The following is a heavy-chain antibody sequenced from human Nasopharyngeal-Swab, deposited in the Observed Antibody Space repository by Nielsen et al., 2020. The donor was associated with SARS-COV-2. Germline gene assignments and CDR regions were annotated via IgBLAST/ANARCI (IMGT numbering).Heavy chain of an antibody. J-gene: IGHJ4*02. Sequence: SETLSLTCAVYGGSFSDYYWSWIRQPPGKGLEWIGYFSYTGITNYNPSLKSRVTISVDMSKNQFSLKLSSVAAADTAVYYCAREVVGGLVDSWGQGTLVTVSS. CDR3: AREVVGGLVDS. CDR2: FSYTGIT. D-gene: IGHD1-26*01. V-gene: IGHV4-59*12. CDR1: GGSFSDYY.